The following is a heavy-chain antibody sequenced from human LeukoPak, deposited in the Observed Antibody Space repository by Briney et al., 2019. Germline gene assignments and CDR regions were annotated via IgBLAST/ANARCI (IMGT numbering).Heavy chain of an antibody. CDR2: ISYDGSNK. D-gene: IGHD3-16*01. V-gene: IGHV3-30*03. J-gene: IGHJ5*02. CDR1: GFTFSSYG. Sequence: PGGSLRLSCAASGFTFSSYGMHWVRQAPGKGLEWVAVISYDGSNKYYADSVKGRFTISRDNSKNTLHLQMNSLRTEDTAVYYCGGYNWFDPWGQGTLVTVSS. CDR3: GGYNWFDP.